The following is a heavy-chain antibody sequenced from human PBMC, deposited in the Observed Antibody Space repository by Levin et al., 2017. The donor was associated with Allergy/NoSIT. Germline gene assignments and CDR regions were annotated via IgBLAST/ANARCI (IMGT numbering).Heavy chain of an antibody. CDR3: AREGRIAESL. D-gene: IGHD6-13*01. J-gene: IGHJ4*02. Sequence: VSCKASGGTFSSYTISWVRQAPGQGVEWMVILLPLLFIAPSAPPFPGRVTITADKSTSTAYMELSSLRSEDTAVYYCAREGRIAESLWGQGTLVTVSS. V-gene: IGHV1-69*04. CDR2: LLPLLFIA. CDR1: GGTFSSYT.